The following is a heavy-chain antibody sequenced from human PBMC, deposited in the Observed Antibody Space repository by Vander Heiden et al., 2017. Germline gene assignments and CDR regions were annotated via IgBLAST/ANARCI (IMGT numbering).Heavy chain of an antibody. J-gene: IGHJ4*02. CDR2: IYYSGST. Sequence: QVQLQESGPGLVKPSETLSLTCTVSGGSISSYYWSWIRQPPGKGLEWIGYIYYSGSTNYNASLKSRVTISVDTSKNQFSLKLTSVTAADTAVYYCARSRLTMIRGVVTPGGFDYWCQGTLVTVSS. D-gene: IGHD3-10*01. V-gene: IGHV4-59*01. CDR3: ARSRLTMIRGVVTPGGFDY. CDR1: GGSISSYY.